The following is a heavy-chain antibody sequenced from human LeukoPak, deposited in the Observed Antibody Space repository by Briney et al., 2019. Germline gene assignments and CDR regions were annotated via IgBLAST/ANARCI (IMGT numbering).Heavy chain of an antibody. D-gene: IGHD5-12*01. J-gene: IGHJ4*02. CDR3: AREIFSGYDLRSGIGDY. Sequence: GGSLRLSCAASGFTFSSYSMHWVRQAPGKGLEWVSSISSSNSYIYYADSVKGRFTISRDNAKNSLYLQMNSLRAEDTAVYYCAREIFSGYDLRSGIGDYWGQGTLVTVSS. CDR2: ISSSNSYI. V-gene: IGHV3-21*01. CDR1: GFTFSSYS.